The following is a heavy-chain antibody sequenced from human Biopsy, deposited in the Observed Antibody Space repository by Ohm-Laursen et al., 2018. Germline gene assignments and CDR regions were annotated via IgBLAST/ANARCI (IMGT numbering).Heavy chain of an antibody. V-gene: IGHV1-69*06. CDR3: ATKLTGYFHH. CDR2: NIPILGTG. J-gene: IGHJ1*01. CDR1: GGTFSNYG. Sequence: GASVKASCKPPGGTFSNYGVNWARQAPGHGLEWLGGNIPILGTGNYAQKFQDRVTVAADTSTSTATMELRSLRSDDTAVYYCATKLTGYFHHWGQGTLVIVSS. D-gene: IGHD3-9*01.